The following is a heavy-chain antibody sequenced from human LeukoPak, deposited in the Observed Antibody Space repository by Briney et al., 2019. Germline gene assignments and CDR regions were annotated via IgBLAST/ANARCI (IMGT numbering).Heavy chain of an antibody. D-gene: IGHD3-3*01. CDR1: GLSFSNYW. V-gene: IGHV3-7*01. Sequence: GGSPRLSCAASGLSFSNYWMTWVRQAPGKGLEWVATIKQDGSEEYYVDSVKGRFTISRDNAKNSLYLQMNSLRAEDTAVYYCASPEWLPDSIDIWGQGTMVTVSS. CDR3: ASPEWLPDSIDI. CDR2: IKQDGSEE. J-gene: IGHJ3*02.